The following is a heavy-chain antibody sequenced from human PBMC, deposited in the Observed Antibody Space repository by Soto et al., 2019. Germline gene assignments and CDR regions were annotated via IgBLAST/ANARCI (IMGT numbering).Heavy chain of an antibody. CDR3: ARVAYDFWSGVEQYYYYGMDV. V-gene: IGHV4-4*07. J-gene: IGHJ6*02. Sequence: QVQLQESGPGLVKPSETLSLTCTVSGGSISSYYWSWIRQPAGKGLEWIGRIYTSGSTNYNPSLKSRVTMSVDTSKNQFSLKLSSLTAADTAVYYCARVAYDFWSGVEQYYYYGMDVWGQGTTVTVSS. D-gene: IGHD3-3*01. CDR2: IYTSGST. CDR1: GGSISSYY.